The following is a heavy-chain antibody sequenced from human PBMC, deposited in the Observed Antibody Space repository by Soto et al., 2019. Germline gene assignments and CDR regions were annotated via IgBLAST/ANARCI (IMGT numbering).Heavy chain of an antibody. CDR2: INPSGGNT. Sequence: QVQLVQSGAEVKNPGASVKVSCKASGYTFTSDYMHWVRQAPGQGLEWMGIINPSGGNTRYAQKFQGRVTMTRDTSTSTVYMELCSLRSEDTAVYYCARDFDTSGAFDYWGQGSLVIVSS. J-gene: IGHJ4*02. CDR1: GYTFTSDY. CDR3: ARDFDTSGAFDY. V-gene: IGHV1-46*01. D-gene: IGHD6-19*01.